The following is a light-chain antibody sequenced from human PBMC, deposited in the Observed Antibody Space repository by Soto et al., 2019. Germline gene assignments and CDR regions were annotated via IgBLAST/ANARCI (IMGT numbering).Light chain of an antibody. CDR3: QHYGDSSWT. V-gene: IGKV3-20*01. J-gene: IGKJ1*01. CDR2: GVS. CDR1: QSVSSTL. Sequence: ELGLTQSPVALSLSSGERATLSCRASQSVSSTLLTWYQQKPGQAPRLLIYGVSSRATGIPDRFSGSGSGIDFTLTISRVEPEDFAVYFCQHYGDSSWTFGQGSRVEIK.